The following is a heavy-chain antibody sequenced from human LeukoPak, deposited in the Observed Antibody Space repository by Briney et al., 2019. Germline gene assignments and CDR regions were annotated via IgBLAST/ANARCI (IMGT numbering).Heavy chain of an antibody. D-gene: IGHD3-9*01. V-gene: IGHV4-34*01. CDR2: INHSGST. CDR3: AVTYYDILTGYSPSDY. CDR1: GGSFSGYY. Sequence: SETLSLTCAVYGGSFSGYYWSWIRQPPGKGLEWIGEINHSGSTNYNPSLKSRVTISVDTSKNQFSLKLSSVTAADTAVYYCAVTYYDILTGYSPSDYWGQGTLATVSS. J-gene: IGHJ4*02.